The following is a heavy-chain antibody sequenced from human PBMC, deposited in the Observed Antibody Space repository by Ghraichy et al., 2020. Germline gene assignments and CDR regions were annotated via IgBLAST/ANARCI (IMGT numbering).Heavy chain of an antibody. V-gene: IGHV3-7*03. CDR3: ARDTNGAAGDYWYLDL. D-gene: IGHD6-13*01. CDR1: GFTFGSYW. J-gene: IGHJ2*01. Sequence: GESLNISCAASGFTFGSYWMSWVRQAPGKGLEWVADIKHDGSKKYYVDSMKGRFTISRDNAKNSLFLQMNSLRAEDTAVYYCARDTNGAAGDYWYLDLWGRGTLVTVSS. CDR2: IKHDGSKK.